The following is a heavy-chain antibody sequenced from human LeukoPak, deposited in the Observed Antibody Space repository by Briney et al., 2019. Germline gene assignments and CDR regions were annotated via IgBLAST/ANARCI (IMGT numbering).Heavy chain of an antibody. CDR3: TTHKFDPGYSSVGFDP. V-gene: IGHV3-15*01. CDR2: IKSKTDGGTT. J-gene: IGHJ5*02. CDR1: GFTLSNAW. Sequence: PGGSLRLSCAASGFTLSNAWMTWVRQAPGKGLEWVGRIKSKTDGGTTDYAAPVKGRFTISRNDSKNMLFLQMNSLKTEDTAVYYCTTHKFDPGYSSVGFDPWGQGTLVTVSS. D-gene: IGHD6-19*01.